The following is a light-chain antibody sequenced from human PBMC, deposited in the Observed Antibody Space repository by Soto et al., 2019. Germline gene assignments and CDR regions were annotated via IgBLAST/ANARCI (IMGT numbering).Light chain of an antibody. CDR3: QKYNNWPPIN. CDR1: QSVSSSY. CDR2: DAS. J-gene: IGKJ5*01. Sequence: EIASTQSPGTLSFFPGGGHTLSCSSSQSVSSSYLAWYQQKPGQAPRPLIYDASTRAAGVPDRFSGSGSGTEFTLTISRLKSEDFAVYYCQKYNNWPPINFGKGKRLEIK. V-gene: IGKV3-20*01.